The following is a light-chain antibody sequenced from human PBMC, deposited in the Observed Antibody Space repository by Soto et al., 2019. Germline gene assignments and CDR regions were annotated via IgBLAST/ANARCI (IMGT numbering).Light chain of an antibody. J-gene: IGKJ1*01. Sequence: DIQMTQSPSTLSASVGDRVTITCRASQSISSWLAWYQQKPGKAPKLLIYDASNLEGGVPSRFSGSGSGTEFTLTISSLQPDDLATYYCQQYNSYSSTFGQGTKVEIK. CDR2: DAS. V-gene: IGKV1-5*01. CDR1: QSISSW. CDR3: QQYNSYSST.